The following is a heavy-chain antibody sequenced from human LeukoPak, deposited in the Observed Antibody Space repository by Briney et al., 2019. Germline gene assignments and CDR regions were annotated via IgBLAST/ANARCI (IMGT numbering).Heavy chain of an antibody. Sequence: GGSLRLSCAASGLTFSDYYMSWIRQAPGKGLEWVSYISRSSSTYTKYADSVKGRFTISRDNAKNTLYLQMDSLRAEDTALYYCAKGSGINHYHWIDPWGQGTLVTVSS. CDR3: AKGSGINHYHWIDP. J-gene: IGHJ5*02. CDR2: ISRSSSTYT. D-gene: IGHD1-14*01. V-gene: IGHV3-11*05. CDR1: GLTFSDYY.